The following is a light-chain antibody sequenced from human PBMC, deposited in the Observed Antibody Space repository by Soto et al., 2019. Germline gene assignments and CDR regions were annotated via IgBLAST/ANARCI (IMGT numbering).Light chain of an antibody. CDR3: QQSYSTPRT. V-gene: IGKV1-39*01. CDR1: QSISSY. CDR2: AAS. J-gene: IGKJ1*01. Sequence: IQMTHSPSSLSASVGDRVTITCRASQSISSYLNWYQQKPGKAPKLLIYAASSLQSGVPSRFSGSGSGTDFTLTISSLQPEDFATYYCQQSYSTPRTFGQGTKVDI.